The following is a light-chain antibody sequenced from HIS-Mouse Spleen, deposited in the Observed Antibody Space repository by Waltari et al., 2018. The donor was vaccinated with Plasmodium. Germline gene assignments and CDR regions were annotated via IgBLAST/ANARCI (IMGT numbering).Light chain of an antibody. CDR1: SSDVGGYNY. Sequence: QSALTQPPSGSGSPGQSVTISCTGTSSDVGGYNYVSWYQQHPGKAPKLMIYEVSKRPSGVPERFSGSKSGNTASLTVSGLQAEDEADYYCSSYAGSNNLVFGGGTKLTVL. J-gene: IGLJ2*01. CDR2: EVS. CDR3: SSYAGSNNLV. V-gene: IGLV2-8*01.